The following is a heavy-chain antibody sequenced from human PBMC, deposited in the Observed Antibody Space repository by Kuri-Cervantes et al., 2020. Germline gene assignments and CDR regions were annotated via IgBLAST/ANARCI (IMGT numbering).Heavy chain of an antibody. CDR2: IHHSGST. J-gene: IGHJ5*02. CDR1: GDSIISGNW. V-gene: IGHV4-55*08. CDR3: ARARRSSGWYQNGNWFDP. Sequence: GSLRLSCAVSGDSIISGNWLIWVRQSPGKGLEWIGEIHHSGSTYYNPSLKSRVTMSVDTSKNQFSLKLSSVTAADTAVYYCARARRSSGWYQNGNWFDPWGQGTLVTVSS. D-gene: IGHD6-19*01.